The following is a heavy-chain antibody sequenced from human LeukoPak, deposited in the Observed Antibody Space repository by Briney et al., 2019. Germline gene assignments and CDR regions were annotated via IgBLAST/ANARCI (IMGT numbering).Heavy chain of an antibody. CDR2: INHSGST. J-gene: IGHJ5*02. Sequence: PAETLSLTRAVYAGSFSGYYWSWIRQPPGKGLEWIGEINHSGSTYYNPALKSRLTISLATSKNQFSLKLSSQMPDHTLEYYCANQGSLSYYWFDPGGQGTLVTVSS. CDR1: AGSFSGYY. D-gene: IGHD1-26*01. CDR3: ANQGSLSYYWFDP. V-gene: IGHV4-34*01.